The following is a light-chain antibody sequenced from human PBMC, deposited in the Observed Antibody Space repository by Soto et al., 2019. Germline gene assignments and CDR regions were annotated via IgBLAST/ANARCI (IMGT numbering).Light chain of an antibody. CDR2: AAS. CDR3: QQYYSYPLT. CDR1: QVIGIY. Sequence: AIQVTQSPSSLSASXGXRVTXTCRASQVIGIYLAWYQQKPGKAPKPLIYAASTLQCGVPSRFSGSGSGTDFTLTISSLQAEDFATYYCQQYYSYPLTFGRGTKVDIK. V-gene: IGKV1-8*01. J-gene: IGKJ4*01.